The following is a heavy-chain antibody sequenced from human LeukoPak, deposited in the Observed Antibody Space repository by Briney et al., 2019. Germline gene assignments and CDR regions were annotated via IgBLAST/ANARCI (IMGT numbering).Heavy chain of an antibody. D-gene: IGHD1-26*01. J-gene: IGHJ4*02. CDR3: AKSRGSYWVPEFDY. CDR2: INWNGGRT. V-gene: IGHV3-20*04. Sequence: GGSLRLSCAASGFTFDAYAMSWVRQAPGKGLERVPGINWNGGRTGYADSVKGRFTISRDNAKNSLHLQMNSLRAEDTAIYYCAKSRGSYWVPEFDYWGQGTLVTVSS. CDR1: GFTFDAYA.